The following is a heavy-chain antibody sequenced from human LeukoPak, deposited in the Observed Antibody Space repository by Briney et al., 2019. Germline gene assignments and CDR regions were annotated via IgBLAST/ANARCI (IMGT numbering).Heavy chain of an antibody. CDR2: INHSGST. Sequence: SETLSLTCAVYGGSFSGYYWSWIRQPPGKGLEWIGEINHSGSTNYNPSLKSRVTISVDTSKNQFSLKLSSVTAADTAVYYCARGRAYYDFWSGSPLWVQPGTNWFDPWGQGTLVTVSS. V-gene: IGHV4-34*01. CDR1: GGSFSGYY. D-gene: IGHD3-3*01. J-gene: IGHJ5*02. CDR3: ARGRAYYDFWSGSPLWVQPGTNWFDP.